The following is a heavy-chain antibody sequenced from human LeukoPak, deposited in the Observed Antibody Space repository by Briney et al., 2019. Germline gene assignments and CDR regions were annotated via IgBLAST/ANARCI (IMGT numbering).Heavy chain of an antibody. Sequence: GGSLRLSCAASGFTFSSYAMSWVRQAPGKGLEWVSAISGSGGSTYYADSVKGRFTISRDNSKNTLYLQMNSLRAEDTAVYYCAEAMGGTTVTTNFGYWGQGTLVTVSS. V-gene: IGHV3-23*01. CDR3: AEAMGGTTVTTNFGY. CDR1: GFTFSSYA. J-gene: IGHJ4*02. CDR2: ISGSGGST. D-gene: IGHD4-11*01.